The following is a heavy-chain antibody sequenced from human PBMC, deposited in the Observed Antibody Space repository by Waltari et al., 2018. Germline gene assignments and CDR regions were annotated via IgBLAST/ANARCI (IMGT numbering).Heavy chain of an antibody. J-gene: IGHJ4*02. Sequence: VQLLESGGGLVQPGGSLRLSCAASGFTFSSYAMSWVRQAPGKGLKWVSVIYSGGSTYYADSVKGRFTISRDNSKNTLYLQINSLRAEDTAVYYCAKKDYDSSGYCDYWGQGTLVTVSS. CDR2: IYSGGST. D-gene: IGHD3-22*01. V-gene: IGHV3-23*03. CDR1: GFTFSSYA. CDR3: AKKDYDSSGYCDY.